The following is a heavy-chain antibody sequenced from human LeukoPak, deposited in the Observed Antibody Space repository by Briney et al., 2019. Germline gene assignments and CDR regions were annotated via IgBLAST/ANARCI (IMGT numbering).Heavy chain of an antibody. Sequence: GSSVKVSCKASGGTFSSYAISWVRQAPGQGLEWMGRIIPILGIANYAQKFQGRVTITADKSTSTAYMELSSLRSEDTAVYYCARDVHGIQLWHWSMDVWGQGTTVTVSS. CDR3: ARDVHGIQLWHWSMDV. J-gene: IGHJ6*02. D-gene: IGHD5-18*01. CDR1: GGTFSSYA. V-gene: IGHV1-69*04. CDR2: IIPILGIA.